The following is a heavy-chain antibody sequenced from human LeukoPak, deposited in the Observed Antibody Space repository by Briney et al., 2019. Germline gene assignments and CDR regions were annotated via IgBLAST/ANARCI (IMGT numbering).Heavy chain of an antibody. CDR2: INHSGST. J-gene: IGHJ4*02. CDR1: GGSFSGYY. D-gene: IGHD3-9*01. Sequence: SETLSLTCAVYGGSFSGYYWSWIRQPPGKGLEWIGEINHSGSTNYNPSLKSRVTISVDTSKNQFSLKLSSVTAADTAVYYCARGRGYFDWLLEYYFDYWGQGTLVTVSS. V-gene: IGHV4-34*01. CDR3: ARGRGYFDWLLEYYFDY.